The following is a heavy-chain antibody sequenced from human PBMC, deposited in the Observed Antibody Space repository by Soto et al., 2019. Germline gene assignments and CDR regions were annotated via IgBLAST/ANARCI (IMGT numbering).Heavy chain of an antibody. CDR2: IKSIADGGTT. CDR1: GVTFSNAW. CDR3: HTPHGRNAFDI. V-gene: IGHV3-15*01. Sequence: PGGALRLSCATSGVTFSNAWMAWVRQAPGKGLEWVGRIKSIADGGTTNYAAPVKGRFSISRHDSENTLYLQMNSLRVEDTGIYYCHTPHGRNAFDIWGPGTVVTVSS. D-gene: IGHD2-8*01. J-gene: IGHJ3*02.